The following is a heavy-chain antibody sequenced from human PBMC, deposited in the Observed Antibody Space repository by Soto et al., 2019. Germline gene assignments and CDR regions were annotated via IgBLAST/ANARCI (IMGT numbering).Heavy chain of an antibody. Sequence: QVQLVESGGGVVQPGRSLRLSCAASGFTFSSYGMHWVRQAPGKGLEWVAVIWYDGSNKYYADSVKGRFTISRDNSKNTMDLQMNSLRAEDTAVYYCARDKEWDYYYYGMDVWGQGTTVTVSS. J-gene: IGHJ6*02. V-gene: IGHV3-33*01. CDR2: IWYDGSNK. D-gene: IGHD2-8*01. CDR1: GFTFSSYG. CDR3: ARDKEWDYYYYGMDV.